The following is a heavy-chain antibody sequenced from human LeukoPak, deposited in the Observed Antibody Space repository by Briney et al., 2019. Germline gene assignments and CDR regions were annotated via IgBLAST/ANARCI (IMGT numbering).Heavy chain of an antibody. D-gene: IGHD6-13*01. CDR1: GGSISSGGYY. J-gene: IGHJ4*02. CDR2: IYHSGST. CDR3: ARHKQQLVYYFDY. V-gene: IGHV4-30-2*01. Sequence: PSETLSLTCNVSGGSISSGGYYWSWIRQPPGKGLEWIGYIYHSGSTYYNPSLKSRVTISVDRSKNQFSPKLSSVTAADTAVYYCARHKQQLVYYFDYWGQGTLVTVSS.